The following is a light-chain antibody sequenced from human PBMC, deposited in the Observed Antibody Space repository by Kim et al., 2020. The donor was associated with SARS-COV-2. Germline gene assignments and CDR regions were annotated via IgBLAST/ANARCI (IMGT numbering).Light chain of an antibody. CDR3: ASHGGYNYV. J-gene: IGLJ1*01. CDR2: EVT. CDR1: RSDFGSYNY. V-gene: IGLV2-8*01. Sequence: QSVLTQPPSASGSPGQSVAISCSGTRSDFGSYNYVSWYQQHPGKSPKLIIYEVTKRPSGVPDRFSGSMSGNTASLTVSGLQAEDEADYYCASHGGYNYVFGTGTKVTVL.